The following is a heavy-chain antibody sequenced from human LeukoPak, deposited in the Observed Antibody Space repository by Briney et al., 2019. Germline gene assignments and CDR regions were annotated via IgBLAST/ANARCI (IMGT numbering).Heavy chain of an antibody. CDR2: ISAYNGNT. CDR3: ARDPELLWFGELLGGYYYHYGMDV. Sequence: GASVKVSCKASGYTFTSYGISWVRQAPGQGLEWMGWISAYNGNTNYAQKLQGRATMTTDTSTSTAYMELRSLRSDDTAVYYCARDPELLWFGELLGGYYYHYGMDVWGQGTTVTVSS. CDR1: GYTFTSYG. J-gene: IGHJ6*02. D-gene: IGHD3-10*01. V-gene: IGHV1-18*01.